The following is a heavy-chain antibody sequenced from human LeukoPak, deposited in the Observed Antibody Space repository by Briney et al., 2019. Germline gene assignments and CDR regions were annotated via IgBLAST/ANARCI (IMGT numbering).Heavy chain of an antibody. CDR3: ASLKNYYDSSGNLVTDAFDI. J-gene: IGHJ3*02. D-gene: IGHD3-22*01. Sequence: ASVKVSCKASGYTFTSYGISWVRQAPGQGLEWMGWISNYNGNTNYAQKLQGRVTMTTDTSTSTAYMELRSLRSDDTAVYYCASLKNYYDSSGNLVTDAFDIWGQGTMVTVSS. V-gene: IGHV1-18*01. CDR2: ISNYNGNT. CDR1: GYTFTSYG.